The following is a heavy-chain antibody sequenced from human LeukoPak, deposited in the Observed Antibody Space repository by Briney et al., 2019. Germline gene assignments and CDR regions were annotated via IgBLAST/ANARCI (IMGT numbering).Heavy chain of an antibody. D-gene: IGHD5-18*01. Sequence: PSETLSLTCTVSGGSISSSNYYWGWIRQPPGKGLEWIGIIYSSGTTYYNPSLKSRLTISVDTSKNQFSLKLSSVTAAGTAVYYCARESHRYGYGFDYWGQGTLVTVSS. V-gene: IGHV4-39*07. CDR3: ARESHRYGYGFDY. J-gene: IGHJ4*02. CDR2: IYSSGTT. CDR1: GGSISSSNYY.